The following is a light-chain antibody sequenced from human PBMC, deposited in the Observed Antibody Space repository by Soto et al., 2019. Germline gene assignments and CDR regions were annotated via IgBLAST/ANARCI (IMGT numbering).Light chain of an antibody. V-gene: IGKV1-39*01. J-gene: IGKJ2*01. CDR3: QQSYSTLPMYT. CDR1: QSISSY. Sequence: DIQMTQSPSSLSASVGDRVTITCRASQSISSYLNWYQQKPGKAPKLLIYAASSLQSGVPSRFSSSGSGTDFTLTISSLQPEDFATYYCQQSYSTLPMYTFGQGTKLEIK. CDR2: AAS.